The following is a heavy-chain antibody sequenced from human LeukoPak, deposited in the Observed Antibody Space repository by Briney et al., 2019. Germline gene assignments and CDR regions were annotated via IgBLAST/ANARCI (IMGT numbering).Heavy chain of an antibody. Sequence: GGSLRLSCAASGFSFGTYGMSWVRQVPGKGLEWVSYISSSGSTIYYADSVKGRFTISRDNAKNSLYLQMNSLRAEDTAVYYCLREGVGFDYWGQGTLVTVSS. CDR2: ISSSGSTI. CDR3: LREGVGFDY. CDR1: GFSFGTYG. D-gene: IGHD3-16*01. V-gene: IGHV3-48*04. J-gene: IGHJ4*02.